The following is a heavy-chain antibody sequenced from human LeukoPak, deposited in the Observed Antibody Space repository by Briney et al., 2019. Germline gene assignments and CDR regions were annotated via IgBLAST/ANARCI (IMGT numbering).Heavy chain of an antibody. J-gene: IGHJ5*02. CDR1: GYTFTGYY. CDR2: INPNSGGT. D-gene: IGHD3-22*01. V-gene: IGHV1-2*06. Sequence: GASVKVSCKASGYTFTGYYMHWVRQAPGQGLEWMGRINPNSGGTNYAQKFQGRVTMTRDTSISTAYMELSRLRSDDTAVYYCARGSSGYWDNWFDPLGQGTLVTVSS. CDR3: ARGSSGYWDNWFDP.